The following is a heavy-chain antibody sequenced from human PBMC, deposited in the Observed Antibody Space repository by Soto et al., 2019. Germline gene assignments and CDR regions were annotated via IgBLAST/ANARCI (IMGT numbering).Heavy chain of an antibody. J-gene: IGHJ5*02. CDR1: GGTFSSYA. CDR2: IVPLLASA. D-gene: IGHD1-7*01. CDR3: ARGRGKTETT. V-gene: IGHV1-69*06. Sequence: QVQLVQSGAEVKEPGSSVKVSCRSSGGTFSSYAISWLRQAPGQGLEWMGGIVPLLASANYAEKFQGRVTITADRSTGTAYMELSSLRSDDTALYYCARGRGKTETTWGQGTLVTVSS.